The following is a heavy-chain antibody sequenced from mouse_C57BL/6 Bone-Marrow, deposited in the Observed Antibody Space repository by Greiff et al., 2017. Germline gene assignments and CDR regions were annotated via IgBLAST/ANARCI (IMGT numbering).Heavy chain of an antibody. CDR1: GYSFTGYY. CDR3: ARTGSGSYNYFDY. Sequence: VQLKESGPELVKPGASVKISCKASGYSFTGYYMNWVKQSPEKSLEWIGEINPSTGGTTYNQKFKAKATLTVDKSSSTAYMQLKSLTSEDSAVYYCARTGSGSYNYFDYWGQGTTLTVSS. J-gene: IGHJ2*01. CDR2: INPSTGGT. V-gene: IGHV1-42*01. D-gene: IGHD1-1*02.